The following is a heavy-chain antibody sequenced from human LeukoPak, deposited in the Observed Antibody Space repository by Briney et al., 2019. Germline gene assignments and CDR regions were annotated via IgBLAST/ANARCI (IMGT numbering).Heavy chain of an antibody. CDR1: GYTFTSYD. J-gene: IGHJ5*02. CDR3: ALSLGYCSSTSCNNWFDP. V-gene: IGHV1-2*02. Sequence: GASVKVSCKASGYTFTSYDINWVRQAPGQGLEWMGWINPNSGGTNYAQKFQGRVTMTRDTSISTAYMELSRLRSDDTAVYYCALSLGYCSSTSCNNWFDPWGQGTLVTVSS. CDR2: INPNSGGT. D-gene: IGHD2-2*01.